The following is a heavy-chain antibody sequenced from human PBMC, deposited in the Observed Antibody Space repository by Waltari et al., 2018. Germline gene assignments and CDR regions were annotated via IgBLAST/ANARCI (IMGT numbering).Heavy chain of an antibody. V-gene: IGHV3-7*01. CDR3: ARSSQVLRYFDV. CDR2: IKKDGSET. CDR1: ESPLSPFW. D-gene: IGHD3-9*01. Sequence: EVRLVESGGDVVQRGGSLSLLCVAPESPLSPFWMTWVRQAPGRGLEWVAHIKKDGSETYYGDSVKGRFTISRDNARNSVSLHMTELRVEDTAVYYCARSSQVLRYFDVWGQGTLVTV. J-gene: IGHJ4*02.